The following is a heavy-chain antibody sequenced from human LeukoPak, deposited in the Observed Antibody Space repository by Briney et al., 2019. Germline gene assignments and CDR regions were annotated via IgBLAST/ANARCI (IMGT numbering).Heavy chain of an antibody. D-gene: IGHD5-18*01. V-gene: IGHV1-69*13. CDR3: AALNMGYSYGFEVDY. CDR2: IIPVFGTA. J-gene: IGHJ4*02. Sequence: SVKVSCKASGGTFSSYAISWVRQAPGQGLEWMGGIIPVFGTANYAQKFQGRVTITADESTSTAYMELSSLRSEDTAVYYCAALNMGYSYGFEVDYWGQGTLVTVSS. CDR1: GGTFSSYA.